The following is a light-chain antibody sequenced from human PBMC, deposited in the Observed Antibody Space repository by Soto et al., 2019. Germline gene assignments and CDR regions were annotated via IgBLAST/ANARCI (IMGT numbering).Light chain of an antibody. CDR3: QEYNNWPPFT. V-gene: IGKV3-15*01. Sequence: EIVMTQSPATLSVSPGERATLSCRASQSVSSNLAWYQQKPGQAPRLLIYGASTRATGIPARFSGSGSETEFTLTISSLQSEYFAVYYCQEYNNWPPFTFGPGTKVDI. CDR2: GAS. J-gene: IGKJ3*01. CDR1: QSVSSN.